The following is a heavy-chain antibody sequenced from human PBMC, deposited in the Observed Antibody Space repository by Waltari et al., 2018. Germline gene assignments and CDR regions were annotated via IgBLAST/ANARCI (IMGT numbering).Heavy chain of an antibody. D-gene: IGHD2-21*02. Sequence: QVQLQQWGAGLLKPSETLSLTCAVYGGSFSGYYWSWIRQPPGKGLEWIGEINHSGSTNYNPSLKSRVTISVETSKNQFSLKLSSVTAADTAVYYCARAAQEIYCGGDCTSDFDYWGQGTLVTVSS. CDR2: INHSGST. V-gene: IGHV4-34*01. CDR3: ARAAQEIYCGGDCTSDFDY. J-gene: IGHJ4*02. CDR1: GGSFSGYY.